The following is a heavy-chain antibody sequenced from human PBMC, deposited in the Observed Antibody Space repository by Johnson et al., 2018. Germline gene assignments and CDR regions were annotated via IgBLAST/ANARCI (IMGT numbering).Heavy chain of an antibody. D-gene: IGHD6-6*01. CDR2: ISSSSSYI. Sequence: EVQLLESGGGLVKPGGSLRLSCAASGFTFSSYSMNWVRQAPGKGLEWVSSISSSSSYIYYADSVKGRFTISRDNAKNSLYLQMNSLRAEDTAVYYCAQESGSRSSLGGMDVWGQGTTVTVSS. CDR1: GFTFSSYS. J-gene: IGHJ6*02. V-gene: IGHV3-21*01. CDR3: AQESGSRSSLGGMDV.